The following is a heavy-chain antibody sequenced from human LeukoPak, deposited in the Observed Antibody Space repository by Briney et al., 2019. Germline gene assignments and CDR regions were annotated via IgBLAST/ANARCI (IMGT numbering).Heavy chain of an antibody. D-gene: IGHD1-20*01. J-gene: IGHJ4*02. CDR2: IRSKAYGGTT. CDR1: GFTFGDYA. CDR3: TTFNWNPSDN. Sequence: GRSLRLSCTASGFTFGDYAMSWVRQAPGKGLEWVGFIRSKAYGGTTEFAASVKGRFTISRDDSKSIAYLQMNSLKIEDTAVYYGTTFNWNPSDNWGQGTLVTVSS. V-gene: IGHV3-49*04.